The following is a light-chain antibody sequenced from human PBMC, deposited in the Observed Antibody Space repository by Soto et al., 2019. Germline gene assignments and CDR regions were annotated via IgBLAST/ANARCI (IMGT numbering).Light chain of an antibody. Sequence: QSALTQPPSASGSPGQSVTISCTGTSSDVGAYNYVSWYQQHPGKAPRLVIYEVTKRPSGVPERFSGSKSGNTASLTVSAVQADDEDDYYCSSYSGAYTLVVFGGGTKLTVL. CDR1: SSDVGAYNY. V-gene: IGLV2-8*01. CDR3: SSYSGAYTLVV. J-gene: IGLJ2*01. CDR2: EVT.